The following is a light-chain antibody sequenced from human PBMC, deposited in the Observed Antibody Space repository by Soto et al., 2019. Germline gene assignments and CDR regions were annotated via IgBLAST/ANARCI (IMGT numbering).Light chain of an antibody. Sequence: DIQMTQSPSSLSASVGDRVTITCRASQNINTSLNWYQQKAGKAPKLLIYAASTLQSGVPSRFSGSGSGTDFTLAISSLQPEDFAAYYCQHSSTFGQGNKVEIK. CDR2: AAS. V-gene: IGKV1-39*01. CDR3: QHSST. CDR1: QNINTS. J-gene: IGKJ2*01.